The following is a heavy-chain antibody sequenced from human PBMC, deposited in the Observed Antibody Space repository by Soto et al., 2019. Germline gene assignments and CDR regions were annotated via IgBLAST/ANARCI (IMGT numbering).Heavy chain of an antibody. CDR3: VRRHVSATGINWYDP. Sequence: ASVKVSCKASGYTLTSYGIHWVRQAPGQRLEWMGWINAANGDTKYSPKFQGRVTITRDTSASTAYMELSSLRSEDTAVYYCVRRHVSATGINWYDPWRQRTLVTVSS. CDR2: INAANGDT. CDR1: GYTLTSYG. D-gene: IGHD6-13*01. V-gene: IGHV1-3*01. J-gene: IGHJ5*02.